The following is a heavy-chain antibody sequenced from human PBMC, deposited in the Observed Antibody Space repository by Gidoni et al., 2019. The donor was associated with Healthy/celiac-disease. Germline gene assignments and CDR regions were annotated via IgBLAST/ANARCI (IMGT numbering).Heavy chain of an antibody. CDR2: ISSRGSTI. J-gene: IGHJ4*02. Sequence: EVQLVESGGGLVQPGGSLRLSCAASGFTFSSYEMNWVRQAPGKGLAWVSYISSRGSTIYYADSVKGRFTISRDNAKNSLYLQMNSLRAEDTAVYYCARGSIAVAAPAFDYWGQGTLVTVSS. CDR3: ARGSIAVAAPAFDY. V-gene: IGHV3-48*03. D-gene: IGHD6-19*01. CDR1: GFTFSSYE.